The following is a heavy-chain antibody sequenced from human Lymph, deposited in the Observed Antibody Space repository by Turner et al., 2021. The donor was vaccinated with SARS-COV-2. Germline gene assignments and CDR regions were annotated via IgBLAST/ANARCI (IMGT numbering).Heavy chain of an antibody. CDR1: CGSISSYY. CDR2: ISNSGST. Sequence: QVQLQESGPGLVKPSETLSLPCTVSCGSISSYYWSWNRQPPGKGLEWIGYISNSGSTNYNPSLKSRVTISLDTSKNQFSLKLSSVTAADTAVYYCARHGNELGIQLWGQGTLVTVSS. CDR3: ARHGNELGIQL. J-gene: IGHJ4*02. D-gene: IGHD5-18*01. V-gene: IGHV4-59*08.